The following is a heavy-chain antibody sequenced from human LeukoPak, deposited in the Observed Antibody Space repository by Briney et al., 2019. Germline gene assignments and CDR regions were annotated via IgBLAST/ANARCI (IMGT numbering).Heavy chain of an antibody. CDR3: ARGAGLWFRDDFDY. D-gene: IGHD3-10*01. CDR2: IYYSGST. J-gene: IGHJ4*02. CDR1: GGSISSSISY. Sequence: SETLSLTCTVSGGSISSSISYWGWIRQPPGKGLEWIATIYYSGSTYYSPSLKSRVTISVDTSKNQFSLKLSSVTAADTAVYYCARGAGLWFRDDFDYWGQGNLVTVSS. V-gene: IGHV4-39*01.